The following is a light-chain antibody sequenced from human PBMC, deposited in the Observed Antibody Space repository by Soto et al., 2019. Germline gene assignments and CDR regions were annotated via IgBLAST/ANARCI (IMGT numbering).Light chain of an antibody. V-gene: IGLV8-61*01. J-gene: IGLJ2*01. CDR1: SASVLTSYY. Sequence: QAVVSQEPSFSVSPGETVTLTCGLTSASVLTSYYPSWYQQTPGQAPRTLIYRTNIRSSGVPDRFSGSILGNKAALTITGAKADDESDYYCALYVGSGTVVFGGGTKLTVL. CDR3: ALYVGSGTVV. CDR2: RTN.